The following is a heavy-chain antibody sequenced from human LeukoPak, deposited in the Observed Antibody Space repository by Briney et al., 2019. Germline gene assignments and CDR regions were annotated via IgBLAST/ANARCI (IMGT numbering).Heavy chain of an antibody. CDR3: ARHREMATIYY. D-gene: IGHD5-24*01. CDR1: GGFFSGYY. J-gene: IGHJ4*02. CDR2: INHSGST. Sequence: SETLSLTCAVYGGFFSGYYWSWIRQPPGKGLEWIGEINHSGSTNYNPSLKSRVTISVDTSKNQFSLKLSSVTSADTAVYYCARHREMATIYYWGQGTLVTVSS. V-gene: IGHV4-34*01.